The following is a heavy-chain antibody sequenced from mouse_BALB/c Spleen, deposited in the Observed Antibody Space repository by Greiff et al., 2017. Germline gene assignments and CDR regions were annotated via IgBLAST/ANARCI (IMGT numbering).Heavy chain of an antibody. CDR2: IYPGDGDT. CDR1: GYAFSSYW. Sequence: QVQLQQSGAELVRPGSSVKISCKASGYAFSSYWMNWVKQRPGQGLEWIGQIYPGDGDTNYNGKFKGKATLTADKSSSTAYMQLSSLTSEDSAVYFCARNGNYEGYAMDYWGQGTSVTVSS. V-gene: IGHV1-80*01. CDR3: ARNGNYEGYAMDY. D-gene: IGHD2-1*01. J-gene: IGHJ4*01.